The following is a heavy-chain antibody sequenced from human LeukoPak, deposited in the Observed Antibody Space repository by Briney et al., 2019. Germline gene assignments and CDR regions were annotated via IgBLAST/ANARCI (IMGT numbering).Heavy chain of an antibody. Sequence: GGSLRLSCAASGFTFSSYAMKWVRQAPGKGLEWVSTISGSGASTYYADSVKGRFTISRDNAKNTLYLQMNSLRAEDTAVYYCARDQTGHWGQGTLVTVSS. CDR1: GFTFSSYA. V-gene: IGHV3-23*01. CDR3: ARDQTGH. D-gene: IGHD1-14*01. CDR2: ISGSGAST. J-gene: IGHJ4*02.